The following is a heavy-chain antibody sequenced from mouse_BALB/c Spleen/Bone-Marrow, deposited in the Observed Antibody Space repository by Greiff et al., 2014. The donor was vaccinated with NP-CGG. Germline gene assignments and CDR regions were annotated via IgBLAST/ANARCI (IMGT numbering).Heavy chain of an antibody. CDR2: ISYSGNA. CDR1: GDSITSSY. CDR3: ARGNGYHFDY. Sequence: EVQLQQSGPSLVKPSQTLSLTCSVTGDSITSSYWNWIRKFPGNKLEYMGYISYSGNACYNPSLKSRISLTRDTSKNQYYLQLNSVTTEDTATYFCARGNGYHFDYWGQGTTLTVSS. J-gene: IGHJ2*01. V-gene: IGHV3-8*02. D-gene: IGHD1-2*01.